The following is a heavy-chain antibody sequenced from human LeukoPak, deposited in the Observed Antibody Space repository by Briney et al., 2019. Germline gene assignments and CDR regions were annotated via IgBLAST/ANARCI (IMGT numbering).Heavy chain of an antibody. CDR3: TTDPSYSSSDY. V-gene: IGHV3-15*01. D-gene: IGHD6-6*01. CDR2: IKSKTDGGTT. J-gene: IGHJ4*02. Sequence: GGSLRLSCAASAFTFSNAWMSWVRQAPGKGLEWVGRIKSKTDGGTTDYAAPVKGRFTISRDDSKNTLSLQMNSLKTEDTAVYYCTTDPSYSSSDYWGQGTLVTVSS. CDR1: AFTFSNAW.